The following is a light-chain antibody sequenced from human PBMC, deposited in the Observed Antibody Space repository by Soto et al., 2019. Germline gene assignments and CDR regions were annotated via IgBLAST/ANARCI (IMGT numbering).Light chain of an antibody. CDR3: QQYNNWPLT. CDR2: GAS. CDR1: ESVSSN. Sequence: VMTQYPATRSVSPGERSTLSCRASESVSSNLAWYQQRPGQAPRLLIYGASTRATGVPARFSGGGSGTEFTLTITSLQSEDFAVYWCQQYNNWPLTFGPGTRLEFK. V-gene: IGKV3D-15*01. J-gene: IGKJ5*01.